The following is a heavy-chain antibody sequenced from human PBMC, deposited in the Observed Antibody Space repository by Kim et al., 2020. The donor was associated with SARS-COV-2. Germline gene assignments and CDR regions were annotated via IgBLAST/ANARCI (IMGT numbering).Heavy chain of an antibody. D-gene: IGHD2-21*02. Sequence: TYYAGSMNGRYTLSRDNSQDILYLQMNSLRAEDTALYFCTRGTVSAWYDFWGQGTLVTVSS. CDR3: TRGTVSAWYDF. J-gene: IGHJ5*01. CDR2: T. V-gene: IGHV3-23*05.